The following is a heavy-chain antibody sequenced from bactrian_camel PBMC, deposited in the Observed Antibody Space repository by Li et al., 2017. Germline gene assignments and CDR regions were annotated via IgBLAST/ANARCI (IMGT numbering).Heavy chain of an antibody. J-gene: IGHJ4*01. V-gene: IGHV3-3*01. CDR3: AAKFSQCPEDGGSWLSPDIDH. CDR2: ISVGGVEL. CDR1: GYTYDSYC. D-gene: IGHD6*01. Sequence: HVQLVESGGGSVQAGGSLRLSCVGSGYTYDSYCMAWFRRAEGRAREEVAKISVGGVELAYADSVKGRFTISRDDAKNTVYLQMNELRPEDTAIYYCAAKFSQCPEDGGSWLSPDIDHWGQGTQVTVS.